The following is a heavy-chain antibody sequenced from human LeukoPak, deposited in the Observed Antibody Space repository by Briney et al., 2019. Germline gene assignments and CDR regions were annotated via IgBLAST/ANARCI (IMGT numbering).Heavy chain of an antibody. V-gene: IGHV3-23*01. CDR2: ISGSGGST. Sequence: GGSLRLSCAASGFTFSSYVMSWVRQAPGKGLEWVSAISGSGGSTYYADSVKGRFTISRDNSKNTLYLQMNSLRAEDTAVYYCAKDCTNGVCSDYWGQGTLVTVSS. D-gene: IGHD2-8*01. CDR3: AKDCTNGVCSDY. J-gene: IGHJ4*02. CDR1: GFTFSSYV.